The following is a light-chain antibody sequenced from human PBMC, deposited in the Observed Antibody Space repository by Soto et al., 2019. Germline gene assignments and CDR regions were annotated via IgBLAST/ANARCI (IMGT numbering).Light chain of an antibody. CDR3: AAWDDSLKGHV. Sequence: SAVSRLPSESRSRGQRVPITYSGSSSNIGRNTVHWYQQLPGTAPNVLIYTNDKRPSGVPDRFSGSKSGTSASLAISGLQSEDEADYYCAAWDDSLKGHVFGTGTKVTVL. CDR2: TND. V-gene: IGLV1-44*01. J-gene: IGLJ1*01. CDR1: SSNIGRNT.